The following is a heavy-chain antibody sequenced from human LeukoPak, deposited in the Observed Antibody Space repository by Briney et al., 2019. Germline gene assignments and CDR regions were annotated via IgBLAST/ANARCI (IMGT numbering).Heavy chain of an antibody. J-gene: IGHJ4*02. CDR2: INHSGST. Sequence: SEALSLTCTVSGGSISGYYWSWIRQPPGKGLEWIGEINHSGSTNYNPSLKSRVTISVDTSKNQFSLKLSSVTAADTAVYYCARPPHQGAEDYWGQGTLVTVSS. CDR1: GGSISGYY. CDR3: ARPPHQGAEDY. V-gene: IGHV4-34*01.